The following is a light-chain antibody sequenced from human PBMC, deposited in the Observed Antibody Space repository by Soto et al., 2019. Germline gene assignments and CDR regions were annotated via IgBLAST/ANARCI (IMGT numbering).Light chain of an antibody. CDR3: NSYTGSSPLYV. CDR2: EVS. J-gene: IGLJ1*01. Sequence: SVLTQPASVSGSPGQSITISCTGTSSDVGKYNYVSWYQHHPGKAPKLIIYEVSNRPSGVSNRFTGSKSGNTASLTISGLQAEDEADYYCNSYTGSSPLYVFGTGTKVTVL. CDR1: SSDVGKYNY. V-gene: IGLV2-14*01.